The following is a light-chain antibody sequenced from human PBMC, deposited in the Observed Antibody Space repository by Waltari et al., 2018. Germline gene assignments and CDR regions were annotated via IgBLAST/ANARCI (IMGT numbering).Light chain of an antibody. Sequence: QSVLTQPPSASGSPGQRVTISCSGSSSNIGSNNVNVYQQLPGTAPKLLIYSNNQRPSGVPDRFSGSKSGTSASLAISGLQSEDEADYYCAAWDDSLNGVVFGGGTKLTVL. J-gene: IGLJ2*01. CDR3: AAWDDSLNGVV. V-gene: IGLV1-44*01. CDR2: SNN. CDR1: SSNIGSNN.